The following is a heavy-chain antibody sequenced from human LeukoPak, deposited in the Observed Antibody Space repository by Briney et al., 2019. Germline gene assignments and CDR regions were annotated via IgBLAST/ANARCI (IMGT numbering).Heavy chain of an antibody. CDR3: AYHMRIDSSSWPFMDY. J-gene: IGHJ4*02. CDR1: GGTFSSYA. D-gene: IGHD6-13*01. CDR2: IIPIFGTA. Sequence: SVKVSCKASGGTFSSYAISWVRQAPGQGLEWMGRIIPIFGTANYAQKFQGRVTITADKSTSTAYMELSSLRSEDTAVYYCAYHMRIDSSSWPFMDYWGRRTLVTVSS. V-gene: IGHV1-69*06.